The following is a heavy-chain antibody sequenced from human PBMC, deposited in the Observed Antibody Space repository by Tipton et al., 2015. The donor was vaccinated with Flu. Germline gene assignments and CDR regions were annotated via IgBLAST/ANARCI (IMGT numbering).Heavy chain of an antibody. J-gene: IGHJ4*02. CDR2: ISPGDSDT. Sequence: QLVQSGAEVKKPGESLKISCVGSGYTFTTYWIAWVRQMPGKGLEWMGIISPGDSDTRYSPSFQGQVTISADKSINTAYLQWSSLKASDTAMYYCVRHGSTIGEFDYWGQGTLVTVSS. CDR3: VRHGSTIGEFDY. CDR1: GYTFTTYW. D-gene: IGHD3-16*01. V-gene: IGHV5-51*01.